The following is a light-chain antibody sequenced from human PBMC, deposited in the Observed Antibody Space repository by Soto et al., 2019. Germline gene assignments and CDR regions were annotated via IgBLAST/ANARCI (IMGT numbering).Light chain of an antibody. CDR1: SSNIGSNY. Sequence: QAVVTQPPSASGTPGQRVTISCSGSSSNIGSNYVYGYQQLPGTAPKLLIYRDIHRPPGVPDRFSGSKSGTSASLAISGLRSEDEADYYCAAWDDSLGGHWVFGGGTQLTVL. J-gene: IGLJ3*02. V-gene: IGLV1-47*01. CDR2: RDI. CDR3: AAWDDSLGGHWV.